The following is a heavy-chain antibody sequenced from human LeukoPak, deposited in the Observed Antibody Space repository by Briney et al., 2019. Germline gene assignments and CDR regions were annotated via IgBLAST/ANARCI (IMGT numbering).Heavy chain of an antibody. CDR1: GGSISSYY. CDR3: ARHGPDIVVVPAAIDPAHQRVPRPTQNDY. CDR2: IYYSGST. Sequence: SETLSLTCTVSGGSISSYYWSWIRQPPGKGLEWIGYIYYSGSTNYNPSLKSRVTISVDTSKNQFSLKLSSVTAADTAVYYCARHGPDIVVVPAAIDPAHQRVPRPTQNDYWGQGTLVTVSS. J-gene: IGHJ4*02. D-gene: IGHD2-2*01. V-gene: IGHV4-59*01.